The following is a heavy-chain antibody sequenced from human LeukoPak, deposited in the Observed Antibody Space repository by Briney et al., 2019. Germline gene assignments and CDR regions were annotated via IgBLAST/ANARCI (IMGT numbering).Heavy chain of an antibody. CDR2: INHRGNT. J-gene: IGHJ4*02. CDR1: GGSFFGYH. V-gene: IGHV4-34*01. CDR3: ARDPTTVVTVPYYFDD. D-gene: IGHD4-23*01. Sequence: PSETLSLTCAGSGGSFFGYHWNWIRQTPGKGLEWIGEINHRGNTNYNPSLESRVTISVDTSKNQFSLTLRSVTAADTAVYYCARDPTTVVTVPYYFDDWGQGTRVTVSS.